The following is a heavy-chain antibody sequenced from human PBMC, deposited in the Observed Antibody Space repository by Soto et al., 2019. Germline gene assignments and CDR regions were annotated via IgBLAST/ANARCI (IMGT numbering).Heavy chain of an antibody. CDR3: ARAPLAAMPHYQSLDY. CDR1: GYTFTSYA. J-gene: IGHJ4*02. Sequence: QVQLVQSGAEVKKPGASVKVSCKASGYTFTSYAMHWVRQAPGQRLEWMGWINAGNGNTKYSQKFQGRVTINRYTYESTAYMEMSSLRSEDTAVYYCARAPLAAMPHYQSLDYWGQGTLVTVSS. CDR2: INAGNGNT. V-gene: IGHV1-3*01. D-gene: IGHD2-2*01.